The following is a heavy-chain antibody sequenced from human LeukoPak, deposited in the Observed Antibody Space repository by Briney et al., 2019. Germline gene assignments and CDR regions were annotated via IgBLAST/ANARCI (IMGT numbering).Heavy chain of an antibody. CDR3: AKGNLRTYYHDSSGYYLGAFDI. CDR2: ISWNSGSI. D-gene: IGHD3-22*01. V-gene: IGHV3-9*01. J-gene: IGHJ3*02. CDR1: GFTFDDYA. Sequence: GGSLRLSCAASGFTFDDYAMHWVRQAPGKGLEWVSGISWNSGSIGYADSVKGRFTISRDNAKNSLYLQMNSLRAEDTALYYCAKGNLRTYYHDSSGYYLGAFDIWGQGTMVTVSS.